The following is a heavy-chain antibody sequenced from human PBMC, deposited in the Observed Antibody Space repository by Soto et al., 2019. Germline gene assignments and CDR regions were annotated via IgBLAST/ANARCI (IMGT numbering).Heavy chain of an antibody. J-gene: IGHJ4*02. D-gene: IGHD1-1*01. Sequence: EVQLLESGGKLVQPGGSLTRSCAASGFTFSTYAMAWVRQAPGKGLEWVSGVSASGRNTDYADPVKGRLYISRANSKNTVPLNMNRLRAENTSLYYSEQDRPPRTSGYFFDYWPQGTPVTVSS. CDR1: GFTFSTYA. V-gene: IGHV3-23*01. CDR2: VSASGRNT. CDR3: EQDRPPRTSGYFFDY.